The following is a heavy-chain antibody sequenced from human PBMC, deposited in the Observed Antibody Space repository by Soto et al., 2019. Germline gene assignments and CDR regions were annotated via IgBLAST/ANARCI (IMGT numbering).Heavy chain of an antibody. CDR2: ISAYNGNT. V-gene: IGHV1-18*01. Sequence: VQLVQSGAEVKKPGASVKVSCKASGYTFTSSVIRWVRQAPGQGLEGRGWISAYNGNTNYAQKRQGRVTMTKDTPTSTAYRERRSLRSDDTALNYCARDSPPVDSGGKGTLVTVSS. CDR3: ARDSPPVDS. CDR1: GYTFTSSV. J-gene: IGHJ4*02.